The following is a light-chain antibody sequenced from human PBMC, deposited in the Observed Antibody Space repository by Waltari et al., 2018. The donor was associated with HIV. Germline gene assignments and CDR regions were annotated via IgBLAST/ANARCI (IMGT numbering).Light chain of an antibody. CDR2: RNN. J-gene: IGLJ2*01. CDR1: SSNIGSNF. Sequence: QSVLTQPPSASGAPGQRVTISCSRSSSNIGSNFVYWYQQLPGTAPKLLIYRNNQRPSGVPDRFSGSKSGTSASLAISGLRSEDEADYYCAAWTDSRYVVFGGWTKLTVL. CDR3: AAWTDSRYVV. V-gene: IGLV1-47*01.